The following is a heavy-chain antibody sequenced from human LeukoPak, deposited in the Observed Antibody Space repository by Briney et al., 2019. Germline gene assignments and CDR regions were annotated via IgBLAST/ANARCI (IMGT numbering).Heavy chain of an antibody. Sequence: GGSLRLSSAASGFTFSNYAMSWVRQAPGKGLVWVSHINSDGSWTSYADSVKGRFTISKDNAKNTVYLQMNNLRAEDTAVYYCVSFYETYWGRGTLVTVSS. V-gene: IGHV3-74*01. CDR3: VSFYETY. J-gene: IGHJ4*02. CDR1: GFTFSNYA. D-gene: IGHD2-2*01. CDR2: INSDGSWT.